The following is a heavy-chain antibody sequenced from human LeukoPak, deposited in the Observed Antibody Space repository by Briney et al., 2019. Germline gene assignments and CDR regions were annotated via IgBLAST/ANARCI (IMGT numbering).Heavy chain of an antibody. D-gene: IGHD3-22*01. CDR2: ISWNSGSM. Sequence: GGSLRLSCAASGFTFDDYAMHWVRQAPGKGLEWVSGISWNSGSMDYADSVKCRFTISRDNAKNSLYLQMNSLRAEDTAVYYCARDQRYYDSSGYYRFDYWGQGTLVTVSS. V-gene: IGHV3-9*01. CDR3: ARDQRYYDSSGYYRFDY. J-gene: IGHJ4*02. CDR1: GFTFDDYA.